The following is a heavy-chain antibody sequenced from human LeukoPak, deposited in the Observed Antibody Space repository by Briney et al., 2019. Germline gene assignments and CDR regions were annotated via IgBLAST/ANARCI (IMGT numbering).Heavy chain of an antibody. CDR2: FDPEDGET. CDR3: ARVPLGDSSTYYYPKPDWFDP. CDR1: GYTLTELS. Sequence: GASVKVSCKVSGYTLTELSMHWVRQAPGRGLEWMGRFDPEDGETIYAQKFQGRVTMTEDTSTDTAYMELSSLRFEDTAVYYCARVPLGDSSTYYYPKPDWFDPWGQGTLVIVSS. V-gene: IGHV1-24*01. J-gene: IGHJ5*02. D-gene: IGHD3-22*01.